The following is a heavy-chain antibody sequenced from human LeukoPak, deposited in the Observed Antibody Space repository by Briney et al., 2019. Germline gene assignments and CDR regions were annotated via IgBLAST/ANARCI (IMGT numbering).Heavy chain of an antibody. J-gene: IGHJ4*02. D-gene: IGHD5-18*01. V-gene: IGHV3-33*01. CDR1: GSTFSGHG. CDR3: AREKVDTAMVGYFDY. CDR2: IWYDGTKK. Sequence: GGSLRLSCAASGSTFSGHGMHWVRQAPGKGLEWVAVIWYDGTKKYYADSVKGRFTISRDNSKNTLYLQMNSVRAEDTAVYYCAREKVDTAMVGYFDYWGQGTLVTVSS.